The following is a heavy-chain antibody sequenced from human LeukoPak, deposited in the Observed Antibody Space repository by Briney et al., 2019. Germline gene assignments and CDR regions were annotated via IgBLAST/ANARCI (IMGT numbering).Heavy chain of an antibody. J-gene: IGHJ4*02. Sequence: GGSLRLSCAASGFSFSNAWMTWVRQAPGKGLEWVGRIKSKTDGGTTDYAAPVKGRFTISRDDSKNTLYLQMNSLKTEDTAVYYCTTDVIGYGSGSYYPLDYWGQGTLVTVSS. CDR2: IKSKTDGGTT. V-gene: IGHV3-15*01. CDR1: GFSFSNAW. D-gene: IGHD3-10*01. CDR3: TTDVIGYGSGSYYPLDY.